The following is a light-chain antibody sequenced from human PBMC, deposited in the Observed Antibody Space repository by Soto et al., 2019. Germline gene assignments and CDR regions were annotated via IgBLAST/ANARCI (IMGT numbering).Light chain of an antibody. CDR2: DVS. Sequence: QSALTQPAAVSGSPAQSITISCTGTNSDVGGYNYVSWYQQHPGKAPKLMIFDVSNRPSGVSNRFSVSKSGNTASLTIAGLQAEDEADYYCTSWTTSNSYVFGTGTKVTVL. V-gene: IGLV2-14*01. CDR3: TSWTTSNSYV. J-gene: IGLJ1*01. CDR1: NSDVGGYNY.